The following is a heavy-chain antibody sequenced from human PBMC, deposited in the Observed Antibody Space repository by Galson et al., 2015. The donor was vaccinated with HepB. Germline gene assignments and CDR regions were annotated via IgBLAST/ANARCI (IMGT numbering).Heavy chain of an antibody. J-gene: IGHJ4*02. V-gene: IGHV4-30-4*01. CDR2: IYYTGST. CDR1: GDSISSGDNH. Sequence: TLSLTCIVSGDSISSGDNHWSWVRQTPGKGLEWIGYIYYTGSTYYNPSLQSRVTISVDTSKNQFSVNLKSATAADTAVYYCARGKGLGILDFWGQGALVTVSS. D-gene: IGHD7-27*01. CDR3: ARGKGLGILDF.